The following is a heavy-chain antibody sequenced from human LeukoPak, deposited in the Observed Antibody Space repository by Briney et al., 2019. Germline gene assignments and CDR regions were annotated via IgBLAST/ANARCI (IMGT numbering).Heavy chain of an antibody. Sequence: SETLSLTCAVYGGSFSGYYWSWIRQPPGKGLEWIGEINHSGSTNYNPSLKSRVTISVDTSKNQFSLKLSSVTAADTAVYYCARREAKLWFGELFYPFDYWGQGTLVTVSS. CDR3: ARREAKLWFGELFYPFDY. D-gene: IGHD3-10*01. CDR1: GGSFSGYY. J-gene: IGHJ4*02. V-gene: IGHV4-34*01. CDR2: INHSGST.